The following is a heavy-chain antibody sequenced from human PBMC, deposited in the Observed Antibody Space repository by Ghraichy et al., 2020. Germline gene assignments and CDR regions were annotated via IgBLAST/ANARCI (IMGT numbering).Heavy chain of an antibody. CDR3: ARGLKLEDDAFDI. CDR2: INHSGST. Sequence: SETLSLTCAVYGGSFSGYYWSWIRQPPGKGLEWIGEINHSGSTNYNPSLKSRVTISVDTSKNQFSLKLSSVTAADTAVYYCARGLKLEDDAFDIWGQGTMVTVSS. J-gene: IGHJ3*02. CDR1: GGSFSGYY. D-gene: IGHD1-1*01. V-gene: IGHV4-34*01.